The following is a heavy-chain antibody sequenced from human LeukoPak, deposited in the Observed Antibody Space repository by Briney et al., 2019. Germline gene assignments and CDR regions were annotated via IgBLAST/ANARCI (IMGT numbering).Heavy chain of an antibody. Sequence: PGGSLRLSCAASGFMFTSYWMSWVRQAPGKGQEWVASINHDGSEKYYVDSMKGRFTISRDNAKNSLYLQMNSLRAEDTAVYHCARVVVSTTNRFDPWGQGTLVTVSS. CDR1: GFMFTSYW. V-gene: IGHV3-7*05. CDR3: ARVVVSTTNRFDP. CDR2: INHDGSEK. J-gene: IGHJ5*02. D-gene: IGHD5/OR15-5a*01.